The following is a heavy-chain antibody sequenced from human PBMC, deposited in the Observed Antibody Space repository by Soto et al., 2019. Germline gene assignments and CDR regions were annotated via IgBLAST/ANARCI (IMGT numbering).Heavy chain of an antibody. CDR2: IYPSGVT. J-gene: IGHJ4*02. CDR3: ARYGNYELDYFDY. V-gene: IGHV4-59*01. Sequence: KPSETLSLTCSVSGGSLGTYYWGWIRQPPGKGLEWIGYIYPSGVTNYSPSLESRVTMSVHTSKTQFSLKVTSVTAADTAVYYCARYGNYELDYFDYWGQGTLVTVSS. CDR1: GGSLGTYY. D-gene: IGHD3-3*01.